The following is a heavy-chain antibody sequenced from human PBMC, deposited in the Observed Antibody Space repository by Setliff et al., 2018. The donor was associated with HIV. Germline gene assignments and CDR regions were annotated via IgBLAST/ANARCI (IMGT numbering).Heavy chain of an antibody. Sequence: SETLSLTCTVSGDSTSSSSSYWGWIRQPPGKGLGWIGSIYYSGSTYYNPSLKSRVAISIDTSENRFSLRLNSVTAADTGVYYCARRGRDGVLIVFATGFDPWGQGTLVTVSS. CDR2: IYYSGST. D-gene: IGHD2-8*01. V-gene: IGHV4-39*01. CDR3: ARRGRDGVLIVFATGFDP. J-gene: IGHJ5*02. CDR1: GDSTSSSSSY.